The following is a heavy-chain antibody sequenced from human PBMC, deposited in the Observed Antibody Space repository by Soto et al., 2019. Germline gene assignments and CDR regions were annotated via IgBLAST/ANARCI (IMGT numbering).Heavy chain of an antibody. J-gene: IGHJ3*01. CDR3: ARQVSGSFDF. V-gene: IGHV4-59*08. D-gene: IGHD6-25*01. CDR1: GGSISYYY. Sequence: QVQLQESGPGLVKPSETLSLTCTVSGGSISYYYWSWIRQPPGKALEWIGYIYYTGRNNSSPSLRSRVTMSADTSKNQFSLTLNSVTAADTAVYYCARQVSGSFDFWVRGTMVTVSS. CDR2: IYYTGRN.